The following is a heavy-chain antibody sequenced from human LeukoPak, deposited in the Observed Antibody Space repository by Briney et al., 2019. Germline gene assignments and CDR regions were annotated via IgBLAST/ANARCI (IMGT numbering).Heavy chain of an antibody. V-gene: IGHV4-39*02. Sequence: SETLSLTCTVSGGSVSSSSYYWGWIRQPPGKGLEWIGSIYYSGSTYYNPSLKSRVTISVDTSKNQFSLKLSSVTAADTAVYYCARENYGSGTNYWGQGTLVTVSS. CDR3: ARENYGSGTNY. D-gene: IGHD3-10*01. CDR2: IYYSGST. CDR1: GGSVSSSSYY. J-gene: IGHJ4*02.